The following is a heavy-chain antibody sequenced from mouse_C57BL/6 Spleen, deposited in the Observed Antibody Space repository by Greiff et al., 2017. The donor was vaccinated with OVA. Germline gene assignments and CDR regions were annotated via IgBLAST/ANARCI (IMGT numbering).Heavy chain of an antibody. Sequence: VQLQQSVAELVRPGASVKLSCTASGFNIKTTYMHWVKQRPEQGLEWIGRIDPANGNTKYAPKFQGKATITADTSSTTAYLQLSSLTSEDTAIYYCAREYYGSSGYYYAMDYWGQGTSVTVSS. J-gene: IGHJ4*01. CDR2: IDPANGNT. CDR3: AREYYGSSGYYYAMDY. CDR1: GFNIKTTY. V-gene: IGHV14-3*01. D-gene: IGHD1-1*01.